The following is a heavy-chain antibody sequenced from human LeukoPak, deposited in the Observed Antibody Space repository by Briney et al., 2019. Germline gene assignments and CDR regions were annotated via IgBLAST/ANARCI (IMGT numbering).Heavy chain of an antibody. D-gene: IGHD3-3*01. Sequence: ASVKVSCKASGGTFSSYAISWVRQAPVQGLKWMGGIIPIFGTANYAQKFQGRVTITADESTSTAYMELSSLRSEDTAVYYCAREITIFGVVIKISGMDVWGQGTTVTVSS. CDR1: GGTFSSYA. V-gene: IGHV1-69*01. CDR3: AREITIFGVVIKISGMDV. J-gene: IGHJ6*02. CDR2: IIPIFGTA.